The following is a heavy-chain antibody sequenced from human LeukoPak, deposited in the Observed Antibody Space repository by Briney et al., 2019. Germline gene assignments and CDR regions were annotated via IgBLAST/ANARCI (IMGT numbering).Heavy chain of an antibody. J-gene: IGHJ4*02. V-gene: IGHV3-7*01. D-gene: IGHD1/OR15-1a*01. CDR3: TTDFAFQQFDY. CDR1: GFSFSNSW. CDR2: INQDESTK. Sequence: GGSLRHSCAATGFSFSNSWMTWVRQAPGKGPEWLANINQDESTKDYVDCVKGRFTISRDNAKNSLYLQMNSLRAEDTAVYYCTTDFAFQQFDYWGQGTLATVSS.